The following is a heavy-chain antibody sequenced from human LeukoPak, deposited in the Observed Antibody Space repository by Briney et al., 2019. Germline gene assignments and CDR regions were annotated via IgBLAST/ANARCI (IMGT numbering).Heavy chain of an antibody. J-gene: IGHJ6*04. CDR1: GGSFSGYY. V-gene: IGHV4-34*01. CDR2: INHSGST. CDR3: ARGRVRYHYYGMGV. Sequence: SDTLSLTCAVYGGSFSGYYWSWIRQPPGKGLEWIGEINHSGSTNYNPSLKSRVTISVDTSKNQFSLKLSSVTAADTAVYYCARGRVRYHYYGMGVWGKGTTVTVSS.